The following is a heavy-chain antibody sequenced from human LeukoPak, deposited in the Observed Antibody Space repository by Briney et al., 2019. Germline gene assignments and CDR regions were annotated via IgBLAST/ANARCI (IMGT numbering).Heavy chain of an antibody. CDR3: ARGYYYDSSGYQY. Sequence: ASVKVSCKASGGTFSSYAISWVRQAPGQGLEWMGWINPNSGGTNYAQKFQGRVTMTRDTSISTAYMELSRLRSDDTAVYYCARGYYYDSSGYQYWGQGTLVTVSS. CDR2: INPNSGGT. CDR1: GGTFSSYA. D-gene: IGHD3-22*01. J-gene: IGHJ4*02. V-gene: IGHV1-2*02.